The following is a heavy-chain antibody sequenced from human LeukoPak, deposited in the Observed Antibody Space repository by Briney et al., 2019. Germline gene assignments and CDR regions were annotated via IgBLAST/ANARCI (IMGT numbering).Heavy chain of an antibody. D-gene: IGHD6-13*01. Sequence: ASVKVSCKASGYTFTSYYIHWVRQAPGQGLEWMGWISVYNGDTQYAQKVQDRVIMTTDASTSTAYLELRSLKSDDMAVYYCARVSSRSWVGPAGYWGPGTLVTVSS. J-gene: IGHJ4*02. CDR3: ARVSSRSWVGPAGY. V-gene: IGHV1-18*03. CDR1: GYTFTSYY. CDR2: ISVYNGDT.